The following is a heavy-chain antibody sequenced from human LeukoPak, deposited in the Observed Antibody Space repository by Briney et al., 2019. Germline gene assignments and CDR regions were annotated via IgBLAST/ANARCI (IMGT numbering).Heavy chain of an antibody. CDR2: ISSSSSYI. Sequence: GGSLRLSCAASGFTFSSYSMNWVRQAPGKGLEWVSSISSSSSYIYYADSVKGRFTISRDNAKNSLYLQMNSLRAEDTAVYYCAGDGVVVVAATYDGLDVWGQGTTVTVSS. CDR1: GFTFSSYS. D-gene: IGHD2-15*01. V-gene: IGHV3-21*01. CDR3: AGDGVVVVAATYDGLDV. J-gene: IGHJ6*02.